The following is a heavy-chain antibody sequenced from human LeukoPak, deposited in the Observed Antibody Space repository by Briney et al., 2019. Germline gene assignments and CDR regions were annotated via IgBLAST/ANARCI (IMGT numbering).Heavy chain of an antibody. J-gene: IGHJ4*02. CDR3: ARDNYDFWSGYYDC. D-gene: IGHD3-3*01. CDR2: IYYSGST. CDR1: GGSISSGSYY. V-gene: IGHV4-30-4*08. Sequence: PSETLSLTCTVSGGSISSGSYYWSWIRQPPGRGLEWIGYIYYSGSTYYNPSLRSRVTISVDTSKNQFSLKLSSVTAADTAVYYCARDNYDFWSGYYDCWGQETLVTVSS.